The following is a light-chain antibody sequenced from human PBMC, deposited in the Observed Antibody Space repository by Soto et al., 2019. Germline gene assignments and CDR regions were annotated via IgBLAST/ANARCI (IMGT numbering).Light chain of an antibody. V-gene: IGLV3-1*01. CDR3: QAWDNSLV. CDR1: KLGDKY. J-gene: IGLJ2*01. Sequence: SYELTQPPSGSVSPGQTARITCSGDKLGDKYACWYQQKPGQSPVLVIYQDSKRPSGIPERFSGSNSGNTATLTISGTQAMDEADYYCQAWDNSLVFGGGTQLTVL. CDR2: QDS.